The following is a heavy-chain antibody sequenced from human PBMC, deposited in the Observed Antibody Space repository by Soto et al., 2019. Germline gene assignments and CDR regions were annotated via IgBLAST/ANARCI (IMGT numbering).Heavy chain of an antibody. CDR3: ASVNRPLPRDAAVAACGP. J-gene: IGHJ5*02. CDR2: INHSGST. D-gene: IGHD6-25*01. V-gene: IGHV4-34*01. Sequence: QVQLQQWGAGLLKPSETLSLTCAVYGGSFSGYYWSWIRQPPGKGLEWIGEINHSGSTNYNPSLRRRLNVAIDTYRNQFSRAQSSVTGADTAVYYCASVNRPLPRDAAVAACGPWGQGTLVTVSS. CDR1: GGSFSGYY.